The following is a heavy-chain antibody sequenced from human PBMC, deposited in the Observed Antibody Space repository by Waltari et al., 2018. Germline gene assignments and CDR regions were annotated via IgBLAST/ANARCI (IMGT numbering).Heavy chain of an antibody. CDR1: GFTFSSYA. V-gene: IGHV3-30-3*01. Sequence: QVQLVESGGGVVQPGRSLRLSCAASGFTFSSYAMHWVRQAPGKGLEWVAVISYDGSNKYYADSVKGRFTISRDNSKNTLYLQMNSLRAEDTAVYYCARGWERLDYWGQGTLVTVSS. J-gene: IGHJ4*02. CDR2: ISYDGSNK. CDR3: ARGWERLDY. D-gene: IGHD1-26*01.